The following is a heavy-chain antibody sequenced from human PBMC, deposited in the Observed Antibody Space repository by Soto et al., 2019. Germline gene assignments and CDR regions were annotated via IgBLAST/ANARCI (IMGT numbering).Heavy chain of an antibody. CDR2: ISGSGGST. J-gene: IGHJ4*02. D-gene: IGHD3-10*01. Sequence: EVQLLESGGGLVQPGGSLRLSCAASGFTFSSYAMSWVRQAPGKGLEWVSAISGSGGSTYYADSVKGRFTISRDNSKNTLYLQMNSLRAEDTAVYYCAKDLYGSGSYYILGGYWGQGTLVTVPS. CDR3: AKDLYGSGSYYILGGY. CDR1: GFTFSSYA. V-gene: IGHV3-23*01.